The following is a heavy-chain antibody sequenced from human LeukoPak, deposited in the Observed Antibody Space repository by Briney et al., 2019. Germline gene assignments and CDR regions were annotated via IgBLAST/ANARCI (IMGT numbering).Heavy chain of an antibody. J-gene: IGHJ1*01. CDR2: ISWNSGSI. D-gene: IGHD6-19*01. V-gene: IGHV3-9*01. CDR1: GFTFDDYA. Sequence: GGSLRLSCAASGFTFDDYAMHWVRQAPGKGLEWVSGISWNSGSIGYADSVKGRFTISRDNAKNSLYLQMNSLRAEDTALYYCAKGSVAGTASGEYFQHWGQGTLVTVSS. CDR3: AKGSVAGTASGEYFQH.